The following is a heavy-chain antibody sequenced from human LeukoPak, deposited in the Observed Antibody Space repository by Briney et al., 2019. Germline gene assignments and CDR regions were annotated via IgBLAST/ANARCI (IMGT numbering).Heavy chain of an antibody. CDR3: AKAHIVVVPAAILGT. CDR2: INSDGSDT. D-gene: IGHD2-2*02. V-gene: IGHV3-74*01. CDR1: GLTFSSYW. Sequence: GGPPRLSCAASGLTFSSYWMHWVRQAPGKGVVWVSRINSDGSDTAYADSVKGRFTISRDNAKNTLYLQMNSLRAEDTAVYYCAKAHIVVVPAAILGTWGQGTLVTVSS. J-gene: IGHJ5*02.